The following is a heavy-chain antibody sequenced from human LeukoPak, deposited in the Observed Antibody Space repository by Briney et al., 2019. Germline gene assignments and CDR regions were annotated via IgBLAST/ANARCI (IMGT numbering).Heavy chain of an antibody. J-gene: IGHJ4*02. Sequence: PSETLSLTCTVSGGSISSSSYYWGWIRQPPGKGLEGIGSIYYSGSTYYNPSLKSRVTISVDTSKNQFSLKLSSVTAADTAVYYCARGPSGSYSRVLDYWGQGTLVTVSS. D-gene: IGHD1-26*01. CDR3: ARGPSGSYSRVLDY. V-gene: IGHV4-39*07. CDR2: IYYSGST. CDR1: GGSISSSSYY.